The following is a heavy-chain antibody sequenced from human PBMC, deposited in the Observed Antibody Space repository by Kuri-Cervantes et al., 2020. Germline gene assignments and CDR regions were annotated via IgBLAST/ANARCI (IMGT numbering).Heavy chain of an antibody. D-gene: IGHD6-13*01. CDR3: AKTYSSSFTYDAFGI. CDR2: ISYDGSNK. J-gene: IGHJ3*02. CDR1: GFTFSSYG. Sequence: GGSLRLSCAASGFTFSSYGMHWVRQAPGKGLEWVAVISYDGSNKYYADSVKGRFTISRDNSKNTLYLQMNSLRAEDTAVYYCAKTYSSSFTYDAFGIWGQGTMVTVSS. V-gene: IGHV3-30*18.